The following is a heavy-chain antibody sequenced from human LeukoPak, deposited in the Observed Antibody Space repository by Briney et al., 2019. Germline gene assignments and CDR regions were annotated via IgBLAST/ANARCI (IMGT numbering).Heavy chain of an antibody. CDR3: ARDYWWNYDC. Sequence: GGSLRLSCAASGFTFSDYAMHWVRQAPGKGLEWVAVISKDGSDKYYPGSVRGRFTISRDNSKNTVYLQMDSLRAEDTAIYYCARDYWWNYDCWGQGTLVTVSS. CDR1: GFTFSDYA. J-gene: IGHJ4*02. CDR2: ISKDGSDK. D-gene: IGHD1-7*01. V-gene: IGHV3-30-3*01.